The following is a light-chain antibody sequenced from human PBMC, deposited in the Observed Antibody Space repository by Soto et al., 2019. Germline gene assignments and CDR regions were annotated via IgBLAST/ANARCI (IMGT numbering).Light chain of an antibody. Sequence: DIQMTQSPSTLSASVGARVTIPCRASQSVNTWLAWYQQKPGKAPVLLIYDASSLKSGVPSRFSGSGSGTEFTLTITSLQPDDFAIYYCQHYHGYPFTFGPGTKVDIK. CDR2: DAS. CDR1: QSVNTW. CDR3: QHYHGYPFT. V-gene: IGKV1-5*01. J-gene: IGKJ3*01.